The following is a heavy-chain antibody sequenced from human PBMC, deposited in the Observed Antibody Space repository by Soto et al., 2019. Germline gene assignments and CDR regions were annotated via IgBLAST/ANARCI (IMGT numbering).Heavy chain of an antibody. CDR3: AREPSMTTVVPYYYYYGMDV. J-gene: IGHJ6*02. D-gene: IGHD4-17*01. CDR1: GGTFSSYA. CDR2: IIPIFGTA. Sequence: GASVKVSCKASGGTFSSYAISWVRQAPGQGLEWMGGIIPIFGTANYAQKFQGRVTITADESTSTAYMELSSLRSEDTAVYYCAREPSMTTVVPYYYYYGMDVWGQGTTVTVSS. V-gene: IGHV1-69*13.